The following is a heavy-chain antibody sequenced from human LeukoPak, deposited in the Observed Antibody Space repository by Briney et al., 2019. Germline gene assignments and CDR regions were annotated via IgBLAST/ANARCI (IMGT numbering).Heavy chain of an antibody. D-gene: IGHD1-26*01. Sequence: GASVKVSCKASGYTFTSYGISWVRQAPGQGLEWMGWISAYNGNTNYAQKLQGRVTMTTDTSTSTAYMELRSLRSDDTAVYYCARVFTWYSGSSLGYFDYWGQGTLVTVSS. V-gene: IGHV1-18*01. CDR2: ISAYNGNT. CDR1: GYTFTSYG. CDR3: ARVFTWYSGSSLGYFDY. J-gene: IGHJ4*02.